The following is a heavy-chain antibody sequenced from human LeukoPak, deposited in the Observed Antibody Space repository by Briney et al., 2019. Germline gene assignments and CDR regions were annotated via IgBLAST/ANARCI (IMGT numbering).Heavy chain of an antibody. V-gene: IGHV3-30-3*01. CDR2: ISYDGSNK. J-gene: IGHJ4*03. CDR1: GFTFSSYA. Sequence: GGSLRLSCAASGFTFSSYAMHWVRQAPGKGLEWVAVISYDGSNKCYADSVKGRFTISRDNSKNTLYLQMNSLRAEDTAVYYCARDRGDYWGQGTTVTVSS. CDR3: ARDRGDY. D-gene: IGHD3-10*01.